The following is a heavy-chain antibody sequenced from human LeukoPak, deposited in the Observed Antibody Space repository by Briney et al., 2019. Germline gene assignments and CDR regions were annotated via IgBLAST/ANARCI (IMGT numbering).Heavy chain of an antibody. Sequence: GGSLRLSCAASGLTFRSYEMNWVRQAPGKGLEGVSYISSGGSTIYYADSVKGRFTVSRDNAENSLYLQMNSLRAEDTAVYYCARDLIGRYTFDYCGQGTLVTVSS. D-gene: IGHD3-10*01. CDR1: GLTFRSYE. CDR3: ARDLIGRYTFDY. V-gene: IGHV3-48*03. J-gene: IGHJ4*02. CDR2: ISSGGSTI.